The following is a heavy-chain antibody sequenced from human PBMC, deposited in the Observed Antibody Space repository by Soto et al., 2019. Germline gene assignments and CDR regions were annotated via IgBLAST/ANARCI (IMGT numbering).Heavy chain of an antibody. J-gene: IGHJ4*02. D-gene: IGHD6-13*01. CDR1: GGSISSYY. V-gene: IGHV4-59*08. CDR3: AGRIAAAGPDFDY. Sequence: SETLSLTCTVSGGSISSYYWSWIRQPPGKGLEWIGYIYYSGSTNYNPSLKSRVTISVDTSKNQFSLKLSSVTAADTAVYYCAGRIAAAGPDFDYWGQGTLVTVSS. CDR2: IYYSGST.